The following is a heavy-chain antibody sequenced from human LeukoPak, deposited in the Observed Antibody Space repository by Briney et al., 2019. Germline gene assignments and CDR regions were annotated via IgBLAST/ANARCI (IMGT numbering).Heavy chain of an antibody. CDR2: INPAGRDT. V-gene: IGHV3-7*03. D-gene: IGHD1-26*01. CDR1: GFTFSDYW. CDR3: AKASHIVGAYYFDY. Sequence: PGGSLRLSCEGSGFTFSDYWMGWVRQAPGKGLEWVANINPAGRDTYYVDSVKGRFTISRDNAKNSLYLQMNSLRAEDTALYYCAKASHIVGAYYFDYWGQGTLVTVSS. J-gene: IGHJ4*02.